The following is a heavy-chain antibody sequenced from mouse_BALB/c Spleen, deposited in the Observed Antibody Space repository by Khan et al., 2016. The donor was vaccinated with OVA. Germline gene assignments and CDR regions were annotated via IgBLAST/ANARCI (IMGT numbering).Heavy chain of an antibody. CDR2: ISYSGST. V-gene: IGHV3-8*02. CDR1: GDSITSGY. CDR3: ARLGVRGNYGFDY. J-gene: IGHJ2*01. Sequence: EVQLQESGPSLVKPSQTLSLTCSVTGDSITSGYWNWIRKFPGNKLEYMGYISYSGSTSYNPSLKSRISITRATSKNSYYLQLNSVTTEDTATYYCARLGVRGNYGFDYWGQGTTLTVSS. D-gene: IGHD2-1*01.